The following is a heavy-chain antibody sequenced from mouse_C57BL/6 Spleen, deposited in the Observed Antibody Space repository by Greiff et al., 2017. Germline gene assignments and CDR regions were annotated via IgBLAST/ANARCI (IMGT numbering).Heavy chain of an antibody. CDR3: ARSLSGYGAMDD. Sequence: VQLQQPGTELVKPGASVKLSCKASGYTFTSYWMHWVKQRPGQGLEWIGNINPSNGGTNYNEKFKSKATLTVDKASSTAYMQLSSLTSEDSAVXYCARSLSGYGAMDDWGQGTSVTVSS. V-gene: IGHV1-53*01. CDR2: INPSNGGT. CDR1: GYTFTSYW. D-gene: IGHD3-2*02. J-gene: IGHJ4*01.